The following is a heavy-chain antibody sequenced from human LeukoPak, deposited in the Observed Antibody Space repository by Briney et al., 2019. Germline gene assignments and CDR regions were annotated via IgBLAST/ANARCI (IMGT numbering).Heavy chain of an antibody. CDR3: ARIEGGGSSLIFDY. CDR1: GGSISSSSYY. V-gene: IGHV4-39*07. J-gene: IGHJ4*02. CDR2: TYYSGST. D-gene: IGHD6-13*01. Sequence: SETLSLTCTVSGGSISSSSYYWGWIRQPPGKGLEWIGSTYYSGSTYYNPSLKSRVTISVDTSKNQFSLKLSSVTAADTAVYYCARIEGGGSSLIFDYWGQGTLVTVSS.